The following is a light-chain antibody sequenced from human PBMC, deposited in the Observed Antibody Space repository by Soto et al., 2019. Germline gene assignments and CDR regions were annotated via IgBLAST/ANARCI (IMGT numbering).Light chain of an antibody. CDR3: CSYAGSPYI. V-gene: IGLV2-11*01. CDR1: SSDVGGYNY. J-gene: IGLJ1*01. Sequence: SALTQPRSVSGSPGQSVTISCTGTSSDVGGYNYVSWYQQHPGKAPKLMIYDVSKRPSGVPDRFSGSKSGNTASLTISGLQAEDEADYYCCSYAGSPYIFGTGTKAPS. CDR2: DVS.